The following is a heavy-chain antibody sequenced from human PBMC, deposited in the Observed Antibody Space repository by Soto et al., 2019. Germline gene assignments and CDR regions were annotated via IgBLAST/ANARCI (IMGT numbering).Heavy chain of an antibody. Sequence: SETLSLTWAVYGGSFSGDYWTWIRQPPGTGLEWIGEINHSGSTNYNPSLKSRVTISVDTSKNQFSLKLTSVTAADTAVYYCARDKITGLFDSWGQGTLVTVSS. CDR2: INHSGST. CDR3: ARDKITGLFDS. J-gene: IGHJ4*02. D-gene: IGHD2-8*02. V-gene: IGHV4-34*01. CDR1: GGSFSGDY.